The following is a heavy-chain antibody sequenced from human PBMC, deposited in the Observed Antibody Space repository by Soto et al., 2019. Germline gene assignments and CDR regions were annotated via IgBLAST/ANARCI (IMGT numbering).Heavy chain of an antibody. V-gene: IGHV3-9*01. CDR2: ISWNSGSI. J-gene: IGHJ4*02. CDR1: GFTFDDYA. Sequence: EVQLVESGGGLVQPGRSLRLSCAASGFTFDDYAMHWVQQAPGKGLEWVSGISWNSGSIGYADSVKGRFTISRDNAKNSLYLQMNSLRAEDTALYYCAKGGLGYSYGKFDYWGQGTLVTVSS. D-gene: IGHD5-18*01. CDR3: AKGGLGYSYGKFDY.